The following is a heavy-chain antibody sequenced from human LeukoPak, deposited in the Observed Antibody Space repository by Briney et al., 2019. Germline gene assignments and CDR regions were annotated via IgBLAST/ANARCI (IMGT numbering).Heavy chain of an antibody. Sequence: GGSLRLSSAASGFTFDDYAMHWVRQAPGKGLEWVSGISWNSGSIGYADSVKGRFTISRDNAKNSLYLQMNSLRAEDTALYYCAKDYGSGSYWYNWFDPWGQGTLVTVSS. V-gene: IGHV3-9*01. CDR3: AKDYGSGSYWYNWFDP. CDR2: ISWNSGSI. D-gene: IGHD3-10*01. J-gene: IGHJ5*02. CDR1: GFTFDDYA.